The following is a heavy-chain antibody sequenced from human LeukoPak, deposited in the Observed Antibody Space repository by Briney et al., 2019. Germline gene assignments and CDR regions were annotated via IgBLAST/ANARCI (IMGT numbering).Heavy chain of an antibody. CDR3: ARDRIAAHDDYYYGMDV. Sequence: LGGSLRLSCAASGFTFSSYSMNWVRQAPGKGLEWVSYISSSSTIYYADSVKGRFTISRDNAKNSLYLQMNSLRDEDTAVYYCARDRIAAHDDYYYGMDVWGQGTTVTVSS. V-gene: IGHV3-48*02. CDR1: GFTFSSYS. J-gene: IGHJ6*02. D-gene: IGHD6-13*01. CDR2: ISSSSTI.